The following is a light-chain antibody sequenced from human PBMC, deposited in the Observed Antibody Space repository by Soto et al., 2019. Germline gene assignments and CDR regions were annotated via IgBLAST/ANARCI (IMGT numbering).Light chain of an antibody. Sequence: IVMTHSPATLSLSPGEKATLSCRASQSISNNFAWFQQKPGQVPRLLVYGASNRATGVSARFSGSGSGTEFTLTISSLQSEDFAVYYCLQYHYWWTFGQGTRLEIK. CDR2: GAS. V-gene: IGKV3-15*01. J-gene: IGKJ5*01. CDR1: QSISNN. CDR3: LQYHYWWT.